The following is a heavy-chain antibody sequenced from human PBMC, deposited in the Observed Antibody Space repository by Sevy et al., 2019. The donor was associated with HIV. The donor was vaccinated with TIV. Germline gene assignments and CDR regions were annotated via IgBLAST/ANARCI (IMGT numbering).Heavy chain of an antibody. V-gene: IGHV3-15*01. D-gene: IGHD3-9*01. CDR3: TPDTSTGYFDWLLDFDY. J-gene: IGHJ4*02. Sequence: LSLTCAASGSTFSSAWMSWVRQAPGKGLEWVGRIQSKTDGGTTDYAASVKGRFTISRDDSVNTLYLQMNSLTTDDTAVYYCTPDTSTGYFDWLLDFDYWGQGTLVTVSS. CDR2: IQSKTDGGTT. CDR1: GSTFSSAW.